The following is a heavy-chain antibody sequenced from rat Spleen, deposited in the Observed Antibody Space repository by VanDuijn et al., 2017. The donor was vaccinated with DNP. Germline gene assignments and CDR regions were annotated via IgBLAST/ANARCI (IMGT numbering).Heavy chain of an antibody. J-gene: IGHJ2*01. D-gene: IGHD1-1*01. CDR3: ARRQWVGHFDS. V-gene: IGHV5-22*01. CDR2: ISYDGSST. CDR1: GFTFSDYY. Sequence: EVQLVESGGGLVQPGRSLKLSCAASGFTFSDYYMAWVRQAPTGGLEWVAYISYDGSSTYYGESVKGRFTISRDNAKSTLYLQMNSLRSEDTATYYCARRQWVGHFDSWGQGVMVTVSS.